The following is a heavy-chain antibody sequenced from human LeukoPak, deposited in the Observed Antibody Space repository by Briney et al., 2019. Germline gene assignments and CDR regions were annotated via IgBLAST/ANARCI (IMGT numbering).Heavy chain of an antibody. J-gene: IGHJ6*02. D-gene: IGHD6-13*01. CDR3: AGGDENSWYDYYYYYGMDV. Sequence: ASVKVSCKASGGTFSSYAISWVRQAPGQGLEWMGGIIPIFGTANYAQKFQGRVTITADESTSTAYMELSSLRSEDTAVYYCAGGDENSWYDYYYYYGMDVWGQGTTVTVSS. V-gene: IGHV1-69*13. CDR1: GGTFSSYA. CDR2: IIPIFGTA.